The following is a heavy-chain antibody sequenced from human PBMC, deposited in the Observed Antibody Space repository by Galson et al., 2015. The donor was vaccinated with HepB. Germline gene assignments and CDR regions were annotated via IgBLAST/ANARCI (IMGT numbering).Heavy chain of an antibody. Sequence: SLRLSCAASGFTFSSYGMHWVRQAPGKGLEWVAVISYDGSNKYYADSVKGRFTISRDNSKNTLYLQMNSLRAEDTAVYYCAKDYCSSTSCYVPYYYYGMDVWGQGTTVTVSS. V-gene: IGHV3-30*18. CDR1: GFTFSSYG. CDR3: AKDYCSSTSCYVPYYYYGMDV. D-gene: IGHD2-2*01. CDR2: ISYDGSNK. J-gene: IGHJ6*02.